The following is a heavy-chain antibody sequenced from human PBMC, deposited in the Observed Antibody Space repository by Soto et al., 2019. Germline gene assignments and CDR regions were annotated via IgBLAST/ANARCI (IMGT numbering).Heavy chain of an antibody. J-gene: IGHJ5*02. CDR3: AKSLGKKYNWFDP. Sequence: SVTVSCKASGGTFSSYAISWVRQAPGQGLEWMGGIIPIFGTANYAQKFQGRVTITADESTSTAYMELCSLRSEDTALYYCAKSLGKKYNWFDPWGQGTLVTVSS. V-gene: IGHV1-69*13. CDR2: IIPIFGTA. CDR1: GGTFSSYA.